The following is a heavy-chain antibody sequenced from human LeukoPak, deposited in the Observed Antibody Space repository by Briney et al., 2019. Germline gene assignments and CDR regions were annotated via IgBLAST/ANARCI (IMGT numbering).Heavy chain of an antibody. V-gene: IGHV3-23*01. CDR1: AFTFNNYA. CDR2: ISGGGGTT. CDR3: ARGPSGTRYYFDY. Sequence: RPGGSLRLSCAASAFTFNNYAMNWVRQAPGKRLEWVSGISGGGGTTYYADSVKGRYTISRDNSNNTLYLQMHSLRPDDTAVYYCARGPSGTRYYFDYWGQGTLVTVSS. J-gene: IGHJ4*02. D-gene: IGHD6-19*01.